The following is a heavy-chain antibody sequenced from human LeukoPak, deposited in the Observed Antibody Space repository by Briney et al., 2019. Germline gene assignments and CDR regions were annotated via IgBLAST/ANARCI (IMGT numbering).Heavy chain of an antibody. CDR3: AKARDYGDYWTFDY. CDR2: ISYDGSNK. D-gene: IGHD4-17*01. CDR1: GFTFTKFA. J-gene: IGHJ4*02. V-gene: IGHV3-30*18. Sequence: GGSLRLSCAASGFTFTKFAMHWVRQAPGKGLEWVAVISYDGSNKYYADSVKGRFTISRDNSKNTLYLQMNSLRAEDTAVYYCAKARDYGDYWTFDYWGQGTLVTVSS.